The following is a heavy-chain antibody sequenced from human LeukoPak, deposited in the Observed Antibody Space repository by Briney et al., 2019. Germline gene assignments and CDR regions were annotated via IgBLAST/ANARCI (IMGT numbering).Heavy chain of an antibody. CDR3: AHKRGIADDFDP. Sequence: SGPTLVKPTQTLTLTCTFSGFSLSTSGVGVGWIRQPPGKALEWLALIYWDNDKRYSPSLKSRLTITKDTSKNQVVLTMTNMDPVDTATYYCAHKRGIADDFDPWGQGTLVTVSS. V-gene: IGHV2-5*02. CDR2: IYWDNDK. D-gene: IGHD6-13*01. CDR1: GFSLSTSGVG. J-gene: IGHJ5*02.